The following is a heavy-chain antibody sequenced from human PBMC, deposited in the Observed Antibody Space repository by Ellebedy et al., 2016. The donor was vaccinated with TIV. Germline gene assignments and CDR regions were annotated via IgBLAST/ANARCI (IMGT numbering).Heavy chain of an antibody. CDR3: ARHEDTSVVFEY. J-gene: IGHJ4*02. D-gene: IGHD2-21*01. CDR1: GCPISSTHYY. CDR2: IYYSRST. V-gene: IGHV4-30-4*01. Sequence: MPSETLSLTCTVSGCPISSTHYYWSCISHPPGQDLVWIGYIYYSRSTYYNPSLESRVTISVATSENHFSLDLRSLTSADTAVYYCARHEDTSVVFEYWGQGILVTVSS.